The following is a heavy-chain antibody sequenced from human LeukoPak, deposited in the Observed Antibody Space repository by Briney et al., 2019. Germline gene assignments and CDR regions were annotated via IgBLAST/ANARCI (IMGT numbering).Heavy chain of an antibody. D-gene: IGHD3-10*01. CDR3: ARGASGEGY. V-gene: IGHV4-31*03. CDR2: IYKSGTT. CDR1: GGSISSGSHY. Sequence: SETLSLTCTVSGGSISSGSHYWSWPRHHPGKGLEWIGYIYKSGTTQYNPSLKSRISMSVDTSKNQFSLKLSSVTAADTAVYYCARGASGEGYWGQGTQVTVSS. J-gene: IGHJ4*02.